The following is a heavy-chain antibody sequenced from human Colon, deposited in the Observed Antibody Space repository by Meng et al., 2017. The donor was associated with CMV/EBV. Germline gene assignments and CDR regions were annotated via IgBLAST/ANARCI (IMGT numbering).Heavy chain of an antibody. Sequence: ASVKVSCKASGYTFNNFGISWVRQAPGRGLEWLAWISTYNGDTYYAQNFQGRVTLTTDSSTNTAYMELRSLTSDDTAVYFCAKDAGGRYSDFWGQGTLVTVSS. CDR3: AKDAGGRYSDF. J-gene: IGHJ1*01. CDR1: GYTFNNFG. V-gene: IGHV1-18*01. D-gene: IGHD3/OR15-3a*01. CDR2: ISTYNGDT.